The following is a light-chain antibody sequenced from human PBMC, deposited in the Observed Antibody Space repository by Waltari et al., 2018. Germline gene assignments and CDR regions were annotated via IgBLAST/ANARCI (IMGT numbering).Light chain of an antibody. CDR1: QSISDN. J-gene: IGKJ2*01. V-gene: IGKV3D-15*01. CDR3: QQYNNWPPRDT. Sequence: EIVMTQSPATLSVSPGERVTLSCRASQSISDNLAWYHQKPGQAPRLLIYRASTRDTGIPARFSGSGSGTDVSLTISSLQSEDFGVYYCQQYNNWPPRDTFGQGTKVEI. CDR2: RAS.